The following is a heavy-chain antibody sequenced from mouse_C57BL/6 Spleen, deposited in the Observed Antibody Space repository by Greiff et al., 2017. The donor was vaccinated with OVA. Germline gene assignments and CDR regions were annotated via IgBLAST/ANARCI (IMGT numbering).Heavy chain of an antibody. V-gene: IGHV1-26*01. CDR2: INPNNGGT. CDR1: GYTFTDYY. Sequence: VQLQQSGPELVKPGASVKISCKASGYTFTDYYMNWVKQSHGKSLEWIGDINPNNGGTSYNQKFKGKATLTVDKSSSTAYMELRSLTSEDSAVYYCARLPTTVFWGQGTLVTVSA. CDR3: ARLPTTVF. J-gene: IGHJ3*01. D-gene: IGHD1-1*01.